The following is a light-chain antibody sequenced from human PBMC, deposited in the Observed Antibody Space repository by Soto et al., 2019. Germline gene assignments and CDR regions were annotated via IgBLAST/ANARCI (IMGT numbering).Light chain of an antibody. Sequence: EIVLTQSPGTLSLSPGERATLSCRASQSVTSNYLAWYQQKPGQAPRLLIYGASSRATGVPDRFSGSASGTGFTLTISRLEPEDFVVYYCHQYGSSPATFGQGTKVDIK. CDR1: QSVTSNY. CDR3: HQYGSSPAT. V-gene: IGKV3-20*01. J-gene: IGKJ1*01. CDR2: GAS.